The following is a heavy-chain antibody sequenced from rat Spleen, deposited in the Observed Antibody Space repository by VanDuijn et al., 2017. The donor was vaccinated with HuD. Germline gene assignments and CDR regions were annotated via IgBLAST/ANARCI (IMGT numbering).Heavy chain of an antibody. V-gene: IGHV5S13*01. CDR1: GFTFSNYG. D-gene: IGHD3-6*01. J-gene: IGHJ4*01. Sequence: EVQLVESGGGLVQPGGSLKLSCAASGFTFSNYGMAWVRQTPTKGLEWVASITNTGGSIYYRDSVKGRFTISRDNAQSTLYLQMDSLRSEDTATYYCARENWVLDVWGQGTSVTVSS. CDR2: ITNTGGSI. CDR3: ARENWVLDV.